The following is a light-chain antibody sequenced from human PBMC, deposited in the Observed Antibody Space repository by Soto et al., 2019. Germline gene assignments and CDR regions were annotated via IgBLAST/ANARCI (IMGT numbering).Light chain of an antibody. CDR2: KAS. CDR3: QQYNDNWT. Sequence: DIQMTQSPSTLSASVGDRVTITCRASQSISSWLAWYQQKPGKAPRLLIYKASNLESGVPSRFSGSGSGTEFTLTIISLQPDDSATYYCQQYNDNWTFGQGTKVDNK. CDR1: QSISSW. V-gene: IGKV1-5*03. J-gene: IGKJ1*01.